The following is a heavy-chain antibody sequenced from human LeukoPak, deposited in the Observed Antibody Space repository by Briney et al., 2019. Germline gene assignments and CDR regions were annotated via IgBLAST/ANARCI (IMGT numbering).Heavy chain of an antibody. J-gene: IGHJ3*02. V-gene: IGHV4-59*01. CDR3: ARDGGLYDAFDI. Sequence: PSETLSLTCTVSGGSISSYYRSWIRQPPGKGLEWIGYIYYSGSTNYNPSLKSRVTISVDTSKNQFSLKLSSVTAADTAVYYCARDGGLYDAFDIWGQGTMVTVSS. CDR2: IYYSGST. CDR1: GGSISSYY. D-gene: IGHD3-3*01.